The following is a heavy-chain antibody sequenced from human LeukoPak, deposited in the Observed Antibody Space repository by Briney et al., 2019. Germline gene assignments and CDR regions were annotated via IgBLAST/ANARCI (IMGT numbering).Heavy chain of an antibody. Sequence: GGSLRLSCAASGFTVSSNYMSWVRQAPGKGLEWVSVIYSGGSTYYADSVKGRFTISRDNSKNTLYLQMNSLRAEDTAVYYCARILVSGGAEYFQHWGQGTLVTVSS. V-gene: IGHV3-66*01. CDR1: GFTVSSNY. CDR3: ARILVSGGAEYFQH. D-gene: IGHD3-9*01. CDR2: IYSGGST. J-gene: IGHJ1*01.